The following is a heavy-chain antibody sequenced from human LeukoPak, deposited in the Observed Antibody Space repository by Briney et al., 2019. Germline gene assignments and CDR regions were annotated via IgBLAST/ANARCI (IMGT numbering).Heavy chain of an antibody. Sequence: SVKVSCKASGGTFSSYAISWVRQAPGQGLEWMGRIIPILCIANYAQKFQGRVTITADKSTSTAYMELSSLRSEDTAVYYCARGPPSGLRLGELSANFDYWGQGTLVTVSS. CDR1: GGTFSSYA. V-gene: IGHV1-69*04. D-gene: IGHD3-16*02. CDR2: IIPILCIA. J-gene: IGHJ4*02. CDR3: ARGPPSGLRLGELSANFDY.